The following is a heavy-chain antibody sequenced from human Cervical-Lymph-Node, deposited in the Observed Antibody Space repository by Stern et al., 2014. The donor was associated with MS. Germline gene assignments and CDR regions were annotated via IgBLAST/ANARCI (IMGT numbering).Heavy chain of an antibody. Sequence: QVQLQESGPGLVKPSQTLSLTCTVSGVSISSGSFYWSWVRKPSGKGLEWIGRISGSGNTNYNPSLKSRVPIPVHTSKNQFSLKVSSVTAADTAMYYCARGTAVAAYDYWGQGTLVTVSS. CDR1: GVSISSGSFY. D-gene: IGHD6-19*01. CDR3: ARGTAVAAYDY. J-gene: IGHJ4*02. V-gene: IGHV4-61*02. CDR2: ISGSGNT.